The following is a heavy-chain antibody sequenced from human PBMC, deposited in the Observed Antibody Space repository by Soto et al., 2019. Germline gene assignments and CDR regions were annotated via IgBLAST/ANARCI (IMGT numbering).Heavy chain of an antibody. D-gene: IGHD6-19*01. V-gene: IGHV3-23*01. Sequence: GSLRLSCEVSGFPFSSYSMTWVRQAPGRGLEWVSVISGSASHIDYADSVRGRFIISRDNSKNTVFLQMNSLRAEDTATYHCAKDRGNSGWGSIFEIWGQGALVTVSS. CDR3: AKDRGNSGWGSIFEI. J-gene: IGHJ4*02. CDR1: GFPFSSYS. CDR2: ISGSASHI.